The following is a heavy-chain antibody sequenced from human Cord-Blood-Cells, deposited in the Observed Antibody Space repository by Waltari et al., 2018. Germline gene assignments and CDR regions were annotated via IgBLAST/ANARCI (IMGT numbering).Heavy chain of an antibody. CDR3: ARDVSGYDYDMDV. CDR1: GGSISSGGFY. V-gene: IGHV4-31*03. D-gene: IGHD1-26*01. J-gene: IGHJ6*03. CDR2: SYYRGST. Sequence: QVQLQESGPGLVKPSQTLSLTCTVSGGSISSGGFYWSGNRQHSGKGLEWIGYSYYRGSTCYNPSLKSRVTISVVASKIQFYLKLSSVTAADTAVYYCARDVSGYDYDMDVWGRGTTVTVSS.